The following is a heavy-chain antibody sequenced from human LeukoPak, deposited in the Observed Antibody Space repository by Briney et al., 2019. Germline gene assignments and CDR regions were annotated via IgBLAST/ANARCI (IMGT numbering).Heavy chain of an antibody. D-gene: IGHD3-10*01. V-gene: IGHV3-23*01. CDR3: AKDSQWFGELPAFFDY. CDR2: ISGSGGST. Sequence: PGGPLRLSCAASGFTFSSYAMSWVRQAPGKGLEWVSAISGSGGSTYYADSVKGRFTISRDNSKNTLYLQMNSLRAEDTAVYYCAKDSQWFGELPAFFDYWDQGTLVTVSS. CDR1: GFTFSSYA. J-gene: IGHJ4*02.